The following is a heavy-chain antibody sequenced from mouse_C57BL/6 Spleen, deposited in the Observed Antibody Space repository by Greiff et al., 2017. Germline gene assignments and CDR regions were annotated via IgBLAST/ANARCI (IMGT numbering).Heavy chain of an antibody. CDR3: ARRGKDAMEY. V-gene: IGHV1-69*01. CDR1: GYTFTSYW. J-gene: IGHJ4*01. D-gene: IGHD1-3*01. Sequence: QVQLKQPGAELVMPGASVKLSCKASGYTFTSYWMHWVKQRLGQGLEWIGEIDPSDSYTNYNQKFKGKSTLTVDKSSSTAYMQLSSLTSEDSAVYYCARRGKDAMEYWGQGTSVTVSS. CDR2: IDPSDSYT.